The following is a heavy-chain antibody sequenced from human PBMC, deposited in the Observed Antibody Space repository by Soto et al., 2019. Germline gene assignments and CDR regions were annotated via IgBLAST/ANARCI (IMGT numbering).Heavy chain of an antibody. Sequence: GGSLRLSCAASGFTFSSYAMHWVRQAPGKGLEWVAVISYDGSNKYYADSVKGRFTISGDNSKNTLYLQMNSLRAEDTAVYYCARVLSKYSSPLYYYYYYGMDVWGQGTTVTVSS. V-gene: IGHV3-30-3*01. J-gene: IGHJ6*02. D-gene: IGHD6-6*01. CDR1: GFTFSSYA. CDR3: ARVLSKYSSPLYYYYYYGMDV. CDR2: ISYDGSNK.